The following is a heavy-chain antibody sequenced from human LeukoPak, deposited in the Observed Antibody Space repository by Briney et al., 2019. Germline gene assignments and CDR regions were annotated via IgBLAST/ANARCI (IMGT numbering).Heavy chain of an antibody. V-gene: IGHV3-23*01. CDR3: AKDLGPKFSGICQM. J-gene: IGHJ4*02. Sequence: GGSLRLSCAASGFTFSSYAMSWVRQAPVKGLEWVSAISGSGGSTYYADSVKGRFTISRDNSKNTLYLQMNSLRAEDTAVYYCAKDLGPKFSGICQMWGQGTLVTVSS. CDR1: GFTFSSYA. CDR2: ISGSGGST. D-gene: IGHD3-10*01.